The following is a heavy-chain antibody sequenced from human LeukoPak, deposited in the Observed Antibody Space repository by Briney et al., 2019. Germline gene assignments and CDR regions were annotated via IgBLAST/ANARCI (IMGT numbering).Heavy chain of an antibody. CDR1: GFTFSSYW. Sequence: TGGSLRLSCAASGFTFSSYWMHWVRQAPGKGVVWVSRINSDGSGTRYADSVKGRFTISRDNAKNTLYLQMNTLRAEDTAVYYCARDSGTTDFDYWGQGTLVTVSS. D-gene: IGHD2/OR15-2a*01. V-gene: IGHV3-74*01. J-gene: IGHJ4*02. CDR2: INSDGSGT. CDR3: ARDSGTTDFDY.